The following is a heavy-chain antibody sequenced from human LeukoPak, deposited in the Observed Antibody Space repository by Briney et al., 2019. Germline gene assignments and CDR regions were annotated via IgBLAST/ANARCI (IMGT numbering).Heavy chain of an antibody. Sequence: GRSLRLSCAASGFTFSSYGMHWVRQAPGKGLEWVAVTSDDGSNRYYADSVKGRFTISRDNSKNTLYLQLNSLRAEDTAVYYCAREGGYGSGSYLDNWGQGTLVTVSS. CDR2: TSDDGSNR. CDR3: AREGGYGSGSYLDN. D-gene: IGHD3-10*01. V-gene: IGHV3-30*03. J-gene: IGHJ4*02. CDR1: GFTFSSYG.